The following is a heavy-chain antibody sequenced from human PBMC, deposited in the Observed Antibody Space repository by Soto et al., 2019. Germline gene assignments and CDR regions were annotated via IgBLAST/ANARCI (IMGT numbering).Heavy chain of an antibody. D-gene: IGHD2-15*01. J-gene: IGHJ5*02. Sequence: EVQLLESGGGLVQPGGSLRLSCAASGFTFSSYAMSWVRQAPAKGLEWVSAISGSGGSTYYADSVKGRFTISRDNSKNTRYLQMNGLRAEDTAVYYCAKDRRIVVGCCMGSWGQGTLVTVSS. V-gene: IGHV3-23*01. CDR3: AKDRRIVVGCCMGS. CDR2: ISGSGGST. CDR1: GFTFSSYA.